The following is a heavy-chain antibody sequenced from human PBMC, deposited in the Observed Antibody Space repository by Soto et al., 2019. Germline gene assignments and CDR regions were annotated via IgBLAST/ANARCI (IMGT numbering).Heavy chain of an antibody. D-gene: IGHD5-12*01. J-gene: IGHJ4*02. CDR2: IYYTGST. CDR1: GGSMRSHY. V-gene: IGHV4-59*11. CDR3: VGGVSGYDD. Sequence: QVQLQESGPGLVKPSETLSLTCTVSGGSMRSHYWSWIRQPPGKRLEWIGYIYYTGSTNYIPSLKSRLTISVDTSKNQFSLKLSSVTAADTAVYYCVGGVSGYDDWGQGTLVTVSS.